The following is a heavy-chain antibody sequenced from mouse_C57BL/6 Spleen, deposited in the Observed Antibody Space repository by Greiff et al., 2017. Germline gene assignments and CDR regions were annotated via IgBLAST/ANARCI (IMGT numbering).Heavy chain of an antibody. CDR1: GFTFSSYA. Sequence: EVQLVESGEGLVKPGGSLKLSCAASGFTFSSYAMSWVRQTPETRLEWVAYISSGGDYIYYADTVKGRFTISRDNARNTLYLQMSSLKSEDTAMYYCTRVPPNYAMDYWGQGTSVTVSS. CDR3: TRVPPNYAMDY. V-gene: IGHV5-9-1*02. J-gene: IGHJ4*01. CDR2: ISSGGDYI.